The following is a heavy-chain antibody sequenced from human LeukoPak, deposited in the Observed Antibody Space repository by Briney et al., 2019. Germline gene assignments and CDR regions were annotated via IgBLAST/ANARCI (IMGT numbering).Heavy chain of an antibody. V-gene: IGHV1-2*02. CDR3: ARDHCTSNGCYEIYYYGMDV. Sequence: GASVKVSCKASGYTFTDYYIHGVRQAPGQGLEWMGWINPNSGGTNYAQKFQGRVTMTRDTSISTAYMELSRLRSDDTAVYYCARDHCTSNGCYEIYYYGMDVWGQGTTVTVSS. CDR2: INPNSGGT. J-gene: IGHJ6*02. D-gene: IGHD2-2*01. CDR1: GYTFTDYY.